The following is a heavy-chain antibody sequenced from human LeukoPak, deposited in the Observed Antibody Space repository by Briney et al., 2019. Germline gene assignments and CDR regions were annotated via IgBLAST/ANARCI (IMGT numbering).Heavy chain of an antibody. CDR2: ISGSGGST. J-gene: IGHJ4*02. Sequence: GGSLRLPCAASGFTFGCYAMYWVRQAPGKGLEWVSGISGSGGSTFYADSVKGRFTISRDNSENTVYLQMNSLRADDTAVYYCAKTTSGYSSGRYPGWPVDYWGQGTLVTVSS. V-gene: IGHV3-23*01. CDR1: GFTFGCYA. CDR3: AKTTSGYSSGRYPGWPVDY. D-gene: IGHD6-19*01.